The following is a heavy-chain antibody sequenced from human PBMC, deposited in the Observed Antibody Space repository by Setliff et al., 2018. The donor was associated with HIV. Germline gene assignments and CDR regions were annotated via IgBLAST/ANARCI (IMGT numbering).Heavy chain of an antibody. D-gene: IGHD2-2*01. J-gene: IGHJ4*02. CDR2: TRHSGKT. CDR3: VTSSSWSSRLNF. Sequence: SETLSLTCAVYGGPLSGHYWSWIRQPQGQGLEWIGETRHSGKTNYNPTLKSRVTISVDTSKKQFSLKWTSVTAADTAVYYCVTSSSWSSRLNFWGPGMLVTVSS. V-gene: IGHV4-34*01. CDR1: GGPLSGHY.